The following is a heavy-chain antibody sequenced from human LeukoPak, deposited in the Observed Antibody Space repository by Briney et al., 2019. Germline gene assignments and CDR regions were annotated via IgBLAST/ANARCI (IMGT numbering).Heavy chain of an antibody. Sequence: PGESLKISCKGSGYSFTSYWIGWVRQMPGKGLEWLGIIFPADSDTRYSLSFQGQVTISADKSISTAYLQWSSLKASDTAMYYCARFNYGSAYAAGSAFDIWGQGTMVTVSS. CDR3: ARFNYGSAYAAGSAFDI. D-gene: IGHD5-12*01. CDR1: GYSFTSYW. J-gene: IGHJ3*02. CDR2: IFPADSDT. V-gene: IGHV5-51*01.